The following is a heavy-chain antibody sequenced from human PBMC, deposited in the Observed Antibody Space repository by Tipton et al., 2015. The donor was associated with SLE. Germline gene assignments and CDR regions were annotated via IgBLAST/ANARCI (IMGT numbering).Heavy chain of an antibody. J-gene: IGHJ5*02. V-gene: IGHV4-30-4*08. CDR3: ARTFITIFGVVDWFDP. CDR1: GGSISGHY. CDR2: IYYSGST. D-gene: IGHD3-3*01. Sequence: TLSLTCTVSGGSISGHYWSWIRQPPGKGLEWIGYIYYSGSTYYNPSLKSRVTISVDTSKNQFSLKLSSLTAADTAVYYCARTFITIFGVVDWFDPWGQGTLVTVSS.